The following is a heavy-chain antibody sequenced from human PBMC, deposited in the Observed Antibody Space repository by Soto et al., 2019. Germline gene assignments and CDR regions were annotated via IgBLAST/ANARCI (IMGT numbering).Heavy chain of an antibody. CDR3: ARGGPGGHHYDFWSGYPPGDYYYYYGMDV. Sequence: EVQLVESGGGLVKPGGSLRLSCAASGFTFSSYSMNWVRQAPGKGLEWVSSISSSSSYIYYADSVKGRFTISRDNAKNSLYLQMNSLRAEDTAVYYCARGGPGGHHYDFWSGYPPGDYYYYYGMDVWGQGTTVTVSS. J-gene: IGHJ6*02. CDR2: ISSSSSYI. V-gene: IGHV3-21*01. D-gene: IGHD3-3*01. CDR1: GFTFSSYS.